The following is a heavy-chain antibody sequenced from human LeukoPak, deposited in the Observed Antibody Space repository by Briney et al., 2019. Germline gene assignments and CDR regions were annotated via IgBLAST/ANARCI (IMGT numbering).Heavy chain of an antibody. CDR2: ISDSGNT. J-gene: IGHJ3*02. CDR1: GFTLSSYA. V-gene: IGHV3-23*01. Sequence: GGSLRLSCAASGFTLSSYAMSWVRQAPGKGLEWVSAISDSGNTYHADSVKGRFTISRDSSKNTLFLQMNRLRPEDAAVYYCAKCVWFGELPHDAFDMWGQGTMVTVSS. CDR3: AKCVWFGELPHDAFDM. D-gene: IGHD3-10*01.